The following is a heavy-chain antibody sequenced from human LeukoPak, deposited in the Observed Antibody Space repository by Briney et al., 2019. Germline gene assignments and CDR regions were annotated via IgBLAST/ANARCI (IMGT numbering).Heavy chain of an antibody. CDR1: GGSISSYH. J-gene: IGHJ4*02. CDR3: ARLGHTSSRYKIDY. CDR2: IYSSGST. Sequence: SSETLSLTCTVSGGSISSYHWSWIRQPPGKGLEWIGYIYSSGSTNYNPSLESRVTISADTSKNQFSLKLSSVTAADTAVYYCARLGHTSSRYKIDYWGQGTLVTVSS. V-gene: IGHV4-59*08. D-gene: IGHD1-1*01.